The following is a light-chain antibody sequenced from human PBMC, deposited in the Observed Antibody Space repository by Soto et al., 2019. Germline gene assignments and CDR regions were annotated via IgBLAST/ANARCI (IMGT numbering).Light chain of an antibody. Sequence: QSVLTQPPSVSGAPGQRVTISCTGSSSNIGAGYDVYWYQQLPGTAPKLLIYSNNQRPSGVPDRLSGSKSGTSASLAISGLRSEDEADYYCAAWDDSLTGYVFGTGTKV. CDR3: AAWDDSLTGYV. J-gene: IGLJ1*01. CDR2: SNN. V-gene: IGLV1-47*02. CDR1: SSNIGAGYD.